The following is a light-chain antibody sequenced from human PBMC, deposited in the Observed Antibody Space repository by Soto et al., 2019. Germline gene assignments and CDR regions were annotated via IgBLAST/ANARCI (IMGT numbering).Light chain of an antibody. CDR2: GAS. V-gene: IGKV3-15*01. CDR3: QQCNNWPPWT. Sequence: EIVMTQSPATLSVSPEERATLSCRASQSVSSNLAWYQQKPGQAPRRLIYGASTRATGIPARFSGSGSGTEFNLTISSLQSEDFAVYYCQQCNNWPPWTFGQGTKVEIK. CDR1: QSVSSN. J-gene: IGKJ1*01.